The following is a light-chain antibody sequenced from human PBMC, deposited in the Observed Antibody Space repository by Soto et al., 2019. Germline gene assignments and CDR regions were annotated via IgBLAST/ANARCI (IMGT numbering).Light chain of an antibody. J-gene: IGLJ1*01. CDR1: SSDIGGYNA. CDR2: EVT. V-gene: IGLV2-14*01. CDR3: NSFRVSHLYV. Sequence: QSALTQPASVSGSPGQTITISCTGTSSDIGGYNAVSWYQHHPRKAPKLIIYEVTHRPSGVSDRFSASKSGNTASLTISGLQAEDEADYYCNSFRVSHLYVFGTGTKVTVL.